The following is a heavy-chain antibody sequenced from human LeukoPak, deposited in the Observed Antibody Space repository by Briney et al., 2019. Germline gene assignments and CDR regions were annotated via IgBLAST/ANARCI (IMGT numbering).Heavy chain of an antibody. CDR1: GFTFSNAW. Sequence: GSLRLSCAASGFTFSNAWMSWVRQPPGKGLEWIGEINHSGSTNYNPSLKSRVTISVDTSKNQFSLKLSSVTAADTAVYYCARGRGYSYGYYYYMDVWGKGTTVTVSS. V-gene: IGHV4-34*01. D-gene: IGHD5-18*01. CDR3: ARGRGYSYGYYYYMDV. CDR2: INHSGST. J-gene: IGHJ6*03.